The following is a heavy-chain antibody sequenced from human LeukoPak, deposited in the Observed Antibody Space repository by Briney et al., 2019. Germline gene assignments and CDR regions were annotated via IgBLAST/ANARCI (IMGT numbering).Heavy chain of an antibody. D-gene: IGHD3-16*02. J-gene: IGHJ4*02. Sequence: GASVKVSCKASGYTFTGYYKHWVRQAPGQGLEWMGWINPNSGGTNYAQKFQGRVTMTRDTSISTAYMELSRLRSDDTAVYYCARDASTFGGVIVIRGPIDYWGQGTLVTVSS. V-gene: IGHV1-2*02. CDR3: ARDASTFGGVIVIRGPIDY. CDR2: INPNSGGT. CDR1: GYTFTGYY.